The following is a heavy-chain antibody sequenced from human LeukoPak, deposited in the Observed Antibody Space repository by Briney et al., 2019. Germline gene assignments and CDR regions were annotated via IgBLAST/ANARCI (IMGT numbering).Heavy chain of an antibody. V-gene: IGHV4-30-4*01. CDR3: ARDGTQPYDFWSGYLSPRGMDV. CDR2: IYYSGST. CDR1: GGSISSGDYY. Sequence: SQTLSLTCTVSGGSISSGDYYWSWIRQPPGKGLEWIGYIYYSGSTYYNPSLKSRVTTSVDTSKNQFSLKLSSVTAADTAVYYCARDGTQPYDFWSGYLSPRGMDVWGRGTTVTVSS. D-gene: IGHD3-3*01. J-gene: IGHJ6*02.